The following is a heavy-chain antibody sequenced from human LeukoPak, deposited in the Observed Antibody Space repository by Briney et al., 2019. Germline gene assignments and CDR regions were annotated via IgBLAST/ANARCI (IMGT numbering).Heavy chain of an antibody. Sequence: PGGSLRLSCAASGFTFSTFSRSWMSWVRQAPGKGLEWVANIKEDGSQKYYVDSVKGRFTISRDNARNSLYLQMNSLRAEDTAVYYCARTGYIAVARGFDYWGQGTLVTVSS. J-gene: IGHJ4*02. CDR1: GFTFSTFSRSW. CDR2: IKEDGSQK. CDR3: ARTGYIAVARGFDY. D-gene: IGHD6-19*01. V-gene: IGHV3-7*01.